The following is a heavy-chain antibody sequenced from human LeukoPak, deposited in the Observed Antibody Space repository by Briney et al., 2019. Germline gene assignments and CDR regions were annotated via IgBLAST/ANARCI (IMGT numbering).Heavy chain of an antibody. J-gene: IGHJ4*02. CDR1: GGSFSGYY. CDR3: ARDRYGDRGGIFDY. V-gene: IGHV4-34*01. D-gene: IGHD4-17*01. CDR2: IYYSGST. Sequence: PSETLSLTCAVYGGSFSGYYCSWIRQPPGKGLEWIGSIYYSGSTYYNPSLKSRVTISVDTSKSQFSLKLSSVTAADTAVYYCARDRYGDRGGIFDYWGQGTLVTVSS.